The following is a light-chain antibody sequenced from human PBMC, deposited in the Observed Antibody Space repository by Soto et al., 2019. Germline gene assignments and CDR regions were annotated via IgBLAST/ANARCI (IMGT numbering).Light chain of an antibody. CDR1: QRIGPN. V-gene: IGKV3-15*01. Sequence: TQSPDTLSASLGEIVTLSCRASQRIGPNLAWYQQRLGQAPRLLIHRASMRATGVPARFIGRGFGTEFTLTITNLQSEDFAVYFCQQYENWPPYNFGQGTKLDI. CDR2: RAS. J-gene: IGKJ2*01. CDR3: QQYENWPPYN.